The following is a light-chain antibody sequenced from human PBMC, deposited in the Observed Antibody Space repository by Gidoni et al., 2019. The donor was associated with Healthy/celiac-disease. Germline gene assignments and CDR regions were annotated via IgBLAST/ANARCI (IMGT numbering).Light chain of an antibody. CDR3: QQYNSRT. CDR1: QSISSW. V-gene: IGKV1-5*01. CDR2: DAS. Sequence: DIQMTQSPSTLSASVGDRVTITCRASQSISSWLAWYQQKTGKAPKLLIYDASSLESGVPSRFSGSGSGTEFTLTISSLQPDDFATYYCQQYNSRTFXQXAKVXIK. J-gene: IGKJ1*01.